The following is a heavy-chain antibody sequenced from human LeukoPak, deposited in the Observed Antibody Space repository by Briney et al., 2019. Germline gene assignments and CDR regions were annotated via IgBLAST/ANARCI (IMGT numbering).Heavy chain of an antibody. CDR2: INPNSGGT. V-gene: IGHV1-2*02. J-gene: IGHJ4*02. Sequence: GASVKVSCKASGFTFTGYYMHWVRQAPGQGLGWMGWINPNSGGTNYAQKFQGRVTMTRDTSISTAYMELSRLRSDDTAVYYCARVGYSYGFYDPTWVPDYWGQGTLVTVSS. CDR3: ARVGYSYGFYDPTWVPDY. D-gene: IGHD5-18*01. CDR1: GFTFTGYY.